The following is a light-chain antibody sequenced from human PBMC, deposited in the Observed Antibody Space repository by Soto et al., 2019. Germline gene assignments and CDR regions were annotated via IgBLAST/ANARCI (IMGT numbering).Light chain of an antibody. CDR3: QQYHSLNT. V-gene: IGKV1-5*03. J-gene: IGKJ2*01. CDR2: KAS. Sequence: DIQMTQSPSTLSASVGDRVTITCRASQSISSWLAWYQQTPGKAPKVLIYKASSLESGVPSRFSGSGSGTEFTLTISSLQPDDFATYYCQQYHSLNTFGQGTKLEI. CDR1: QSISSW.